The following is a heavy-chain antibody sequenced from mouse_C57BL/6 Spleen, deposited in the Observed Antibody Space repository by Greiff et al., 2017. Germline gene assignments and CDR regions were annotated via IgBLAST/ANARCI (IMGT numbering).Heavy chain of an antibody. D-gene: IGHD1-1*01. J-gene: IGHJ2*01. CDR2: ISYDGSN. CDR1: GYSITSGYY. CDR3: ARDGGYCSRYYFDY. Sequence: ESGPGLVKPSQSLSLTCSVTGYSITSGYYWNWIRQFPANKLEWMGYISYDGSNNYNPSLKNRISITRDTSKNQFFLKLNSVTTEDTATYYCARDGGYCSRYYFDYWGQGTTLTVSS. V-gene: IGHV3-6*01.